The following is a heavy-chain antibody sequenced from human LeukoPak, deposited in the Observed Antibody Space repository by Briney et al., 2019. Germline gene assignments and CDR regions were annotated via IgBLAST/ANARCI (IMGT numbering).Heavy chain of an antibody. Sequence: GGSLRLSCAAAGFTFSGSAMHWVRQAYGKGLEWVGLIRSKADSYATAYAASVKGRFTISRDDSKNTAYLQMNSLKTEDTAVYYCTRRRGGCTNGVCLYGAFDIWGQGTMVTVSS. CDR1: GFTFSGSA. CDR3: TRRRGGCTNGVCLYGAFDI. D-gene: IGHD2-8*01. V-gene: IGHV3-73*01. CDR2: IRSKADSYAT. J-gene: IGHJ3*02.